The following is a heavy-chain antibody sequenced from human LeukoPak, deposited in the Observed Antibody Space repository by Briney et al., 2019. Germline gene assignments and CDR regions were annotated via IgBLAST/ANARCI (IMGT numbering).Heavy chain of an antibody. CDR1: GFTFSSYW. CDR2: IKQDGSEK. CDR3: ARVITMVRGVIDI. D-gene: IGHD3-10*01. Sequence: GGSLRLSCAASGFTFSSYWKSWVRQAPGKGLEWVANIKQDGSEKYYVDSVKGRFTISRDNAKNSLYLQMNSLRAEDTAVYYCARVITMVRGVIDIWGQGTMVTVSS. J-gene: IGHJ3*02. V-gene: IGHV3-7*03.